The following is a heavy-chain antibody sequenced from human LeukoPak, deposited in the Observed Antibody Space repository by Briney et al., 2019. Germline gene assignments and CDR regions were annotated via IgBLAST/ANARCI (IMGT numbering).Heavy chain of an antibody. J-gene: IGHJ5*02. V-gene: IGHV3-21*01. Sequence: GGSLRLSCAASGFTFSSYSMNWVRQAPGKGLEWVSSISSSSSYIYYADSVKGRFTISRDNAKNSLYLQMNSLRAEDTAVYYCARGLAVPAAMGRMEWFDPWGQGTLVTVSS. CDR1: GFTFSSYS. CDR3: ARGLAVPAAMGRMEWFDP. CDR2: ISSSSSYI. D-gene: IGHD2-2*01.